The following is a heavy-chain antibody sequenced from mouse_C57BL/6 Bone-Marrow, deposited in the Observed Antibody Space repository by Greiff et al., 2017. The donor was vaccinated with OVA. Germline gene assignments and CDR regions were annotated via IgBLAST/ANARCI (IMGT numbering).Heavy chain of an antibody. Sequence: QVQLQQSGAELVRPGSSVKLSCKASGYTFTSYWMHWVKQRPIQGLEWIGNIDPSDSETHYNQKFKDKATLTVDKSSSTAYMQLSSLTSEDSAVYYCAREWGTTVVAAGRYFDYWGQGTTLTVSS. CDR3: AREWGTTVVAAGRYFDY. D-gene: IGHD1-1*01. V-gene: IGHV1-52*01. J-gene: IGHJ2*01. CDR1: GYTFTSYW. CDR2: IDPSDSET.